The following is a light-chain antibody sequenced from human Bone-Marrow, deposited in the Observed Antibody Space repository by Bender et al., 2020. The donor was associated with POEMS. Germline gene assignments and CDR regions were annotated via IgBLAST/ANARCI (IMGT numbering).Light chain of an antibody. CDR1: SSNIGSGFD. J-gene: IGLJ3*02. CDR2: GNN. V-gene: IGLV1-40*01. Sequence: QSVLTQPPSVSGAPGQRVTISCTGSSSNIGSGFDVNWYQQLPGTAPKLLISGNNNRHSGVPDRFSASKSGMSASLVISGLQVEDEADYYCCSYAGSYTFVCGGGTKLTVL. CDR3: CSYAGSYTFV.